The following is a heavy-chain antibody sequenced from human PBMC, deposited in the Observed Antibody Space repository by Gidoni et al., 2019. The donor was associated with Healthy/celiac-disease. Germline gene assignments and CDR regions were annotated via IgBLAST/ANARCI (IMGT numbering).Heavy chain of an antibody. D-gene: IGHD2-2*01. V-gene: IGHV5-51*01. CDR2: IYPGDSDT. CDR1: GYSFTSSW. J-gene: IGHJ5*02. Sequence: EVQLVQSGAEVKKPGASLKISCTGSGYSFTSSWIRLVRQMPGKGLAWMGIIYPGDSDTRYSPSFQGQVTISADKSISTAYLQWSSLKASDTAMYYCARHERYCSSTSCYDTYNWFDPWGQGTLVTVSS. CDR3: ARHERYCSSTSCYDTYNWFDP.